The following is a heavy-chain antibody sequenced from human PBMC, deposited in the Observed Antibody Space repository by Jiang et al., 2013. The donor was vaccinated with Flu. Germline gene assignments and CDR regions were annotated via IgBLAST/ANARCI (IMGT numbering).Heavy chain of an antibody. V-gene: IGHV4-4*02. J-gene: IGHJ4*02. CDR2: IYHSGST. CDR1: GGSISSSNW. Sequence: PGLVKPSGTLSPTCAVSGGSISSSNWWSWVRQPPGKGLEWIGEIYHSGSTNYNPSLKSRVTISVDKSKNQFSLKLSSVTAADTAVYYCARAPVGVAMDFDYWGQGTLVTVSS. CDR3: ARAPVGVAMDFDY. D-gene: IGHD5-12*01.